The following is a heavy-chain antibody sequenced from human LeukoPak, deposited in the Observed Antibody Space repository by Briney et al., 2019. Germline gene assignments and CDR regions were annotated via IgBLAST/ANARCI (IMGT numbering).Heavy chain of an antibody. D-gene: IGHD2-2*01. CDR3: ARGKGYCSSTSCYNWFDP. CDR1: GGYFSGYY. CDR2: INHSGST. Sequence: SETLSLTCAVYGGYFSGYYWSWIRQPPGKGLEWIGEINHSGSTNYNPSLKSRVTISVDTSKNQFSLKLSSVTAADTAVYYCARGKGYCSSTSCYNWFDPWGQGTLVTVSS. V-gene: IGHV4-34*01. J-gene: IGHJ5*02.